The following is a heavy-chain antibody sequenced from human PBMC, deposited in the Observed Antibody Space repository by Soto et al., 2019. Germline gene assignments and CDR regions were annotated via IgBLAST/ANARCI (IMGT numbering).Heavy chain of an antibody. D-gene: IGHD6-19*01. J-gene: IGHJ4*02. CDR1: GFTFSSYS. CDR2: ISSSSSYI. CDR3: ARDPGVAVAEFDY. Sequence: PGGSLRLSCAASGFTFSSYSMNWVRQAPGKGLEWVSSISSSSSYIYYADSVKGRFTISRDNAKNSLYLQMNSLRAEDTAVYYCARDPGVAVAEFDYWGQGALVTVSS. V-gene: IGHV3-21*01.